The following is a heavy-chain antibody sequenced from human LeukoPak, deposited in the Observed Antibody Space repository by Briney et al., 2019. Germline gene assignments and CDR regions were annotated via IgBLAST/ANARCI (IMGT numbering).Heavy chain of an antibody. J-gene: IGHJ4*02. V-gene: IGHV3-30-3*01. CDR2: ISYDGSNK. Sequence: GGSPRLSCAASGFTFSSYAMHWVRQAPGKGLEWVAVISYDGSNKYYADSVKGRFTISRDNSKNTLYLQMNSLRAEDTAVYYCAREVNNWNYALLDYRGQGTLVTVSS. CDR3: AREVNNWNYALLDY. CDR1: GFTFSSYA. D-gene: IGHD1-7*01.